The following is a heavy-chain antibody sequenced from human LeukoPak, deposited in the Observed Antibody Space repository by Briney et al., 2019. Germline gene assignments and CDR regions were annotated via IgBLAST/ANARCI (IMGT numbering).Heavy chain of an antibody. D-gene: IGHD3-3*01. J-gene: IGHJ4*02. V-gene: IGHV3-21*01. Sequence: GGSLRLSCAASGFTFSSYSMNWVRQAPGKGLEWVSSISSSSSYIYYADSVKGRFTISRDNAKNSLYLQMSSLRAEDTAVYYCARANGGTIFGVATFDYWGQGTLVTVSS. CDR2: ISSSSSYI. CDR3: ARANGGTIFGVATFDY. CDR1: GFTFSSYS.